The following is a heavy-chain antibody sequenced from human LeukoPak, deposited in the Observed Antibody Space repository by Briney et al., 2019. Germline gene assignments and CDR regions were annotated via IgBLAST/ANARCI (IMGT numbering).Heavy chain of an antibody. Sequence: PGESLRLSCAASGFNFCDYGMSWVRQAPGKGLEWVSGINWNGDLTDYGDSVKGRFTISRDNARFSLFMQMNSLRAEDTAFYYCVRDRLDLVYCSGRDCDGNYFDSWGQGTLVTVSS. V-gene: IGHV3-20*04. D-gene: IGHD2-15*01. CDR2: INWNGDLT. CDR3: VRDRLDLVYCSGRDCDGNYFDS. CDR1: GFNFCDYG. J-gene: IGHJ4*02.